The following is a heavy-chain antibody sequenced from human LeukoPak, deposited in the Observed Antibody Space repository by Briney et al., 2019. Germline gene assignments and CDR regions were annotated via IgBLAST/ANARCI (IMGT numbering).Heavy chain of an antibody. CDR2: INGDGSST. V-gene: IGHV3-74*01. CDR1: GFTFSNSW. D-gene: IGHD1-26*01. J-gene: IGHJ4*02. CDR3: ARDPYTGSYYGFDF. Sequence: GGSLRLSCAASGFTFSNSWMHWVRQAPGKGLVWVSRINGDGSSTSYADSVKGRFTVSRDNAKNTLYLQINSLRAEDMAVYYCARDPYTGSYYGFDFWGQGTLVTVSS.